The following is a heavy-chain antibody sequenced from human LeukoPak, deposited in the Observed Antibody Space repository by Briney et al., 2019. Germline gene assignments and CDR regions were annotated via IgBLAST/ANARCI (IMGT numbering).Heavy chain of an antibody. CDR1: GFTFSTYN. J-gene: IGHJ4*02. V-gene: IGHV3-48*02. CDR2: ISSSSVI. CDR3: ERDILEGFFDS. D-gene: IGHD1-1*01. Sequence: GGSLRLSCAASGFTFSTYNMNWVRQAPGKGLEWVSYISSSSVIYYSDSVKGRFTISRDNAKNSLYLQMNSLRDEDTAVYYCERDILEGFFDSWGQGTLVTVSS.